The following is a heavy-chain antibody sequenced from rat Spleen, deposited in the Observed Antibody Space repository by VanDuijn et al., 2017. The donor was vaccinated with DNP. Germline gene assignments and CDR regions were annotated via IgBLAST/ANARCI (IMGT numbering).Heavy chain of an antibody. D-gene: IGHD1-2*01. CDR3: DRSPETSYIYFPWAY. Sequence: QVQLKESGPGLVQPSQTLSLTCTVAGFSLTIYSVHWVRQPPGKGLEWMGVIGNNGGTRYNSDPKARLSITKDTSKSQVFLKKHSLQIEDKATYYCDRSPETSYIYFPWAYWGQGTLVTVSS. J-gene: IGHJ3*01. CDR2: IGNNGGT. CDR1: GFSLTIYS. V-gene: IGHV2-41*01.